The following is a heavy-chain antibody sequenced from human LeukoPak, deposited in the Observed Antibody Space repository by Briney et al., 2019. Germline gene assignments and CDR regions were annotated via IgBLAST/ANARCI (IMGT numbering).Heavy chain of an antibody. Sequence: GGSLRLSCAASGFTFSSYAMSWVRQPPGKGLEWVSAISGSGGSTYYADSVKGRFTIYRDNYKNTLYLQMNSLRAEDTAVYYCAKDIVGATLSYYFDYWGQGTLVTVSS. CDR2: ISGSGGST. D-gene: IGHD1-26*01. CDR3: AKDIVGATLSYYFDY. CDR1: GFTFSSYA. J-gene: IGHJ4*02. V-gene: IGHV3-23*01.